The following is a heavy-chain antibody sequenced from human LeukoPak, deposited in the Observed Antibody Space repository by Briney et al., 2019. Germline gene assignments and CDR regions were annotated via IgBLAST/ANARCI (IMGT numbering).Heavy chain of an antibody. V-gene: IGHV4-38-2*02. CDR2: IYHSGST. Sequence: SETLSLTRTVSGYSISSGYYWGWIRQPPGKGLEWTGSIYHSGSTYYNPSLKSRVTISVDTSKNQFSLKLSSVTASDTAVYYCARESNDFWSGYYLGWFDPWGEGTLVTVSS. CDR1: GYSISSGYY. D-gene: IGHD3-3*01. CDR3: ARESNDFWSGYYLGWFDP. J-gene: IGHJ5*02.